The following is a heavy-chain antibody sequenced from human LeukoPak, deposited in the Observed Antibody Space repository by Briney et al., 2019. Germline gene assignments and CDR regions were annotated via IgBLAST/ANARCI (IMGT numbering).Heavy chain of an antibody. V-gene: IGHV1-69*06. CDR1: GGTFSSYA. CDR2: IIPIFGTA. D-gene: IGHD4-17*01. Sequence: ASVKVSCKASGGTFSSYAISWVRQAPGQGLEWMGGIIPIFGTANYAQKFQGRVTITADKSTSTAYMELSSLRSEDTAVYYCARKVAVTTRGTRAEGYYYYMDVWGKGTTVTVSS. J-gene: IGHJ6*03. CDR3: ARKVAVTTRGTRAEGYYYYMDV.